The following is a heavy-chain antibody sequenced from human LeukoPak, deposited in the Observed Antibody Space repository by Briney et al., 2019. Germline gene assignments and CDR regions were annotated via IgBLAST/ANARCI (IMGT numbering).Heavy chain of an antibody. CDR3: ASDADDSSGYPTGFDY. CDR2: ISSNGGST. CDR1: GFTFSSYA. D-gene: IGHD3-22*01. Sequence: PGGSLRLSCAASGFTFSSYAMHWVRQAPGKGLEYVSAISSNGGSTYHANSVKGRFTISRDTSKNPLYLQMGRLRAEYMAVYYCASDADDSSGYPTGFDYWGQGALVTVSS. J-gene: IGHJ4*02. V-gene: IGHV3-64*01.